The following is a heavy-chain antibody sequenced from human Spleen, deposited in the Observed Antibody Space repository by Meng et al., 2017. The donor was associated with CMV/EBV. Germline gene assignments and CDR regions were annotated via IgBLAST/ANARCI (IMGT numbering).Heavy chain of an antibody. D-gene: IGHD3-10*01. J-gene: IGHJ4*02. Sequence: LSCAGSGFIFNSFAMYWVHQARGQGLEWGERVSGSTAYYAQSVQGRFSVSTDKSRKTLYLQMTGLRPEDTAVYYCALSSSGLSPIDHWGRGTLVTVSS. V-gene: IGHV3-30*04. CDR2: VSGSTA. CDR1: GFIFNSFA. CDR3: ALSSSGLSPIDH.